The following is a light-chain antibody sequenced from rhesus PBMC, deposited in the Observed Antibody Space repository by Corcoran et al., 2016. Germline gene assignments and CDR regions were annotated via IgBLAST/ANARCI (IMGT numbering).Light chain of an antibody. V-gene: IGKV1-25*01. J-gene: IGKJ4*01. CDR2: KAS. Sequence: DIQMTKSPSSLSASVGDTVTITYRASQGISSYLAWYHQKPGKAPKLLIYKASTLQSGVPSRFSGSGTWTDFTLTSSSLKPEDFATYYCQQHNSYPFGGGTKVEIK. CDR3: QQHNSYP. CDR1: QGISSY.